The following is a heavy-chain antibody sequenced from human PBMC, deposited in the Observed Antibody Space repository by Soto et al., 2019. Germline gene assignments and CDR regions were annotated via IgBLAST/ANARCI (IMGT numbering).Heavy chain of an antibody. CDR2: ISGSGGST. V-gene: IGHV3-23*01. CDR1: GFTFSGYA. J-gene: IGHJ4*02. CDR3: AKTESFNGYYNAFDY. D-gene: IGHD3-9*01. Sequence: EVQLSESGGGLVQPGGSLRLSCAASGFTFSGYAVTWVRQAPGKGLEWVSGISGSGGSTYYADSVKGRFTISRDNSKNTLHLQMNSLRAEDTAVYYCAKTESFNGYYNAFDYWGRGTQVTVSS.